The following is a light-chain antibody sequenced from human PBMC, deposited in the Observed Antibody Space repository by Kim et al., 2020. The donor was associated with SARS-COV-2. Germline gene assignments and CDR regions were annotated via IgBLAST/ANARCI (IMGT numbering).Light chain of an antibody. V-gene: IGLV4-60*03. CDR3: ETWDSNTRV. J-gene: IGLJ2*01. CDR1: SGHSSYI. CDR2: LEGSGSY. Sequence: QLVLTQSSSASACLGSSVKLTCTLSSGHSSYIIAWHQQQPGKAPRYLMKLEGSGSYNKGSGVPDRFSGSSSGADRYLTISNLQSEDEADYYCETWDSNTRVFGGGTQLTVL.